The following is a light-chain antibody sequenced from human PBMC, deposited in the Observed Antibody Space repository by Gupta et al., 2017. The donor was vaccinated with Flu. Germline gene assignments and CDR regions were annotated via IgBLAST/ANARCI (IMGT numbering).Light chain of an antibody. CDR3: QQYDSTPLT. Sequence: DTVMTQSPDSLAVSLGERATINCRSGRSLLYSSNNKNYLAWYQQKAGQPPKLLIYWASTRESGVPDRFSGSGSGTEFTLTISSLQAEDVAVYYCQQYDSTPLTFGGGTKVEIK. J-gene: IGKJ4*01. V-gene: IGKV4-1*01. CDR2: WAS. CDR1: RSLLYSSNNKNY.